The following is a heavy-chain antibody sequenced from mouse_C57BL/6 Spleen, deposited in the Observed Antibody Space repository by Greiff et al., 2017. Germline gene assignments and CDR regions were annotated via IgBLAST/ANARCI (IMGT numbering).Heavy chain of an antibody. J-gene: IGHJ4*01. Sequence: EVHLQQSGAELVKPGASVKLSCTASGFNLKAYYMHWVKQRTEQGLEWIGRIDPEDGATTYAPKFQGKDTLPADTSSNTAYLQRSSLTSEDTAVYYCARRPVTTVVPYYAMDDWGQGTSVTVSS. CDR2: IDPEDGAT. D-gene: IGHD1-1*02. V-gene: IGHV14-2*01. CDR3: ARRPVTTVVPYYAMDD. CDR1: GFNLKAYY.